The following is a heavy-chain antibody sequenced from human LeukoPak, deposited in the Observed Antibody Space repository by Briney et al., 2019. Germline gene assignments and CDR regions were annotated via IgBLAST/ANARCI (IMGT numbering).Heavy chain of an antibody. D-gene: IGHD3-16*02. J-gene: IGHJ4*02. Sequence: GGSLRLSCAASGFTFSSYSMSWVRQAPGKGLEWVADIKQDGSEKYYVDSVKGRFTISRDNAKNSLYLQMDSLRAEDTAVYYCARDREDYDYVWGSYRYTRSFDYWGQGTLVTVSS. CDR3: ARDREDYDYVWGSYRYTRSFDY. CDR1: GFTFSSYS. V-gene: IGHV3-7*01. CDR2: IKQDGSEK.